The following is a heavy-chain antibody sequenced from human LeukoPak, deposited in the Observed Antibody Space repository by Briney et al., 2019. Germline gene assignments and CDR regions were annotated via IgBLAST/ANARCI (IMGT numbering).Heavy chain of an antibody. CDR1: GYTFTSYD. Sequence: ASVKVSCKASGYTFTSYDINWVRQATGQGLEWMGWMNPNSDNTGYAQKFQGRVTMTRNTSISTAYMELSSLRSEDTAVYYCASSCSGGSCYSYWFDPWGQGTLVTVSS. V-gene: IGHV1-8*01. CDR3: ASSCSGGSCYSYWFDP. CDR2: MNPNSDNT. J-gene: IGHJ5*02. D-gene: IGHD2-15*01.